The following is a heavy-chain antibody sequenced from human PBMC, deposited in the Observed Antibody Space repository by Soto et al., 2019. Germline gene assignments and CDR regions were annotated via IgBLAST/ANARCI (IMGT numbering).Heavy chain of an antibody. Sequence: GGSLRLSCAASGFTFSGSAMHWVRQASGKGLEWVGRIRSKANSYATAYAASVKGRFTISRDDSKNTAYLQMNSLKTEDTAVYYCTRHGDIVVVVAAQQNYYYYMDVWGKGTTVTVSS. CDR3: TRHGDIVVVVAAQQNYYYYMDV. V-gene: IGHV3-73*01. CDR1: GFTFSGSA. J-gene: IGHJ6*03. D-gene: IGHD2-15*01. CDR2: IRSKANSYAT.